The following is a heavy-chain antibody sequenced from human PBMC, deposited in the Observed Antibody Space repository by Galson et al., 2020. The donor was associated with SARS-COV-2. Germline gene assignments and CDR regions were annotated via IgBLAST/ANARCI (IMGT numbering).Heavy chain of an antibody. J-gene: IGHJ4*02. CDR1: GFTFSSYG. D-gene: IGHD3-9*01. CDR2: ISYAGSNK. Sequence: GGSLRLSCAASGFTFSSYGMHWVRQAPGKGLEWVAVISYAGSNKYYADSVKGRFTISRDNSKNTLYLQMNSLRAEDTAVYYCAKADILTGLGDLFDYWGQGTLVTVSS. V-gene: IGHV3-30*18. CDR3: AKADILTGLGDLFDY.